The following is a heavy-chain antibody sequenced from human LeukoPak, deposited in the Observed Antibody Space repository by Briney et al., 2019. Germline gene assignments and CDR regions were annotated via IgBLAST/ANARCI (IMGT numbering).Heavy chain of an antibody. J-gene: IGHJ3*02. CDR2: INHSGST. V-gene: IGHV4-34*01. CDR3: AREPQVQGYYYDSSPPFDAFDI. CDR1: GGSFSGYY. D-gene: IGHD3-22*01. Sequence: SPSETLSLTCAVYGGSFSGYYLSWIRQPRGKGLEWIGEINHSGSTNYNPSLKSRVTISVDTSKNQFSLKLSSVTAADTAVYYCAREPQVQGYYYDSSPPFDAFDIWGQGTMVTVSS.